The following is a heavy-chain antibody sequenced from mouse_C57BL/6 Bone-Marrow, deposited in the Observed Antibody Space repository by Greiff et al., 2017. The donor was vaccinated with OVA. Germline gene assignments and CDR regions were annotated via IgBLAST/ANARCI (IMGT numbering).Heavy chain of an antibody. J-gene: IGHJ3*01. CDR1: GFSFNTYA. D-gene: IGHD2-12*01. V-gene: IGHV10-1*01. Sequence: EVKLVESGGGLVQPKGSLKLSCAASGFSFNTYAMNWVRQAPGKGLEWVARIRSKSNNYATYYADSVKDRFTISRDDSESMLYLQMNNLKTEDTAMYYCVSRYYPGAYWGQGTLVTVSA. CDR3: VSRYYPGAY. CDR2: IRSKSNNYAT.